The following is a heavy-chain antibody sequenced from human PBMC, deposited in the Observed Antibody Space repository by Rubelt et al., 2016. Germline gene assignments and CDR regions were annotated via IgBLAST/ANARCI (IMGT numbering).Heavy chain of an antibody. CDR3: ARGHGGDSSSWDFDY. Sequence: QVQLQQWGAGLLKPSETLSLTCAVYGGSFSGYYWSWIRQPPGKGLEWIGYIYYSGSTYYNPSLKLRVSISVYTVKYQFALKLSSWPAAETAVYYCARGHGGDSSSWDFDYGGQGTLVTVSS. CDR2: IYYSGST. V-gene: IGHV4-34*01. J-gene: IGHJ4*02. D-gene: IGHD6-13*01. CDR1: GGSFSGYY.